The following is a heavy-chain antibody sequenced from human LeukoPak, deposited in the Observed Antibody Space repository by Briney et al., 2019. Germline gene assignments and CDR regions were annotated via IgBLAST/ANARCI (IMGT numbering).Heavy chain of an antibody. J-gene: IGHJ4*02. CDR1: GYTFTSYD. CDR2: MNPNRGNT. Sequence: ASVKVSCKASGYTFTSYDINWVRQATGQGLEWMGWMNPNRGNTGYAQKFQGRVTMTRNTSISTAYMELSSLRSEDTAVYYCARGALRVGAQLNIYWGQGTLVTVSS. V-gene: IGHV1-8*01. CDR3: ARGALRVGAQLNIY. D-gene: IGHD1-26*01.